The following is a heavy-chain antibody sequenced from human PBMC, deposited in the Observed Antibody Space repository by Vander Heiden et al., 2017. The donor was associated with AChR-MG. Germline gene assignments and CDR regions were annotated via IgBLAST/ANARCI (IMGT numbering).Heavy chain of an antibody. Sequence: QVQLQQSGPGLVKPSQTLSLTCSISGDSVSRNSAAWNWIRQSPSRGLEWLGRTYYRSKWYNDYAVSVKSRITINPDTSKNQFSLQLNSVTPEDTAVYYCARDRGIAAASPQRYYYGMDVWGQGTTVTVSS. CDR1: GDSVSRNSAA. D-gene: IGHD6-13*01. CDR2: TYYRSKWYN. V-gene: IGHV6-1*01. J-gene: IGHJ6*02. CDR3: ARDRGIAAASPQRYYYGMDV.